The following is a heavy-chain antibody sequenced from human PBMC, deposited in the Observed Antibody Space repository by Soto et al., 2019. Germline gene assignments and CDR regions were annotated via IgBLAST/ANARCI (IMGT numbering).Heavy chain of an antibody. Sequence: QVQLVESGGGVVQPGRSLRLSCAASGFTFSSYAMHWVRQAPGKGLEWVAIISYDGSNKYYADSVKGRFTISRDNSKSTLFRQMNSLRAEDTAVYYCARMDGSGYYGSYFDYWGQGTLVTVSS. CDR3: ARMDGSGYYGSYFDY. V-gene: IGHV3-30-3*01. D-gene: IGHD3-22*01. CDR2: ISYDGSNK. CDR1: GFTFSSYA. J-gene: IGHJ4*02.